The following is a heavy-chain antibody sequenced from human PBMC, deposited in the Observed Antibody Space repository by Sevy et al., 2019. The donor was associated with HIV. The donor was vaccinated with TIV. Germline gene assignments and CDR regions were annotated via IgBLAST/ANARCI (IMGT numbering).Heavy chain of an antibody. Sequence: GGSPRLSCAASGFTFSDYVMHWVRQAPGKGLEWLARISHDTTVKYYADSLKGRFTISRDNSKNTLYLQMNSLRQEDTAVYHCARDADWSLNYRGQGTLVTVSS. CDR3: ARDADWSLNY. D-gene: IGHD3-9*01. CDR2: ISHDTTVK. CDR1: GFTFSDYV. V-gene: IGHV3-30*04. J-gene: IGHJ4*02.